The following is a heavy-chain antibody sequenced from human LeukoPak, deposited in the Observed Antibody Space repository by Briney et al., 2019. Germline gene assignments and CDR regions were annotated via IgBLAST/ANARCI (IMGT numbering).Heavy chain of an antibody. Sequence: GGSLKLSCAASGFTFSGSAMHWVRQASGKGLEWVGRIRSKANSYATAYAASVKGRFTISRDDSKNTAYLQMNSLKIEDTAVYYCTRDSSSSEPAYYYYYMDVWGKGTTVTVSS. CDR3: TRDSSSSEPAYYYYYMDV. J-gene: IGHJ6*03. D-gene: IGHD6-6*01. CDR1: GFTFSGSA. CDR2: IRSKANSYAT. V-gene: IGHV3-73*01.